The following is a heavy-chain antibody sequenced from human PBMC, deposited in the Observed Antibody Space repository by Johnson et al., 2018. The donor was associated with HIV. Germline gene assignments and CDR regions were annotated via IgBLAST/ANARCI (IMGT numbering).Heavy chain of an antibody. CDR3: AKDPVQGVGLDI. Sequence: VQLVESGGGLVQPGGSLRLSCAASGFTFSSYWMNWVRQAPGKGLEWVANINQDGSEKYYVDSVKGRFTISRDNSKNTLYMQMNSLRAEDTAVYYCAKDPVQGVGLDIWGQGTMVTVSS. D-gene: IGHD2-8*02. V-gene: IGHV3-7*01. CDR2: INQDGSEK. CDR1: GFTFSSYW. J-gene: IGHJ3*02.